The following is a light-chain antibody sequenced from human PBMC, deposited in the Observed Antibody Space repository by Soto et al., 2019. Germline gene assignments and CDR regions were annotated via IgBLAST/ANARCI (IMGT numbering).Light chain of an antibody. CDR1: QSISSW. V-gene: IGKV1-5*03. J-gene: IGKJ1*01. CDR3: QQYDTDST. Sequence: DIQMTQSPSTLSASVGDRITITCRASQSISSWLAWYQQKPGKAPKLLIYKAASLENGVPSRLRGSDSGTEFTLTISSLQHDDFAAYSCQQYDTDSTFGQGTKVEIK. CDR2: KAA.